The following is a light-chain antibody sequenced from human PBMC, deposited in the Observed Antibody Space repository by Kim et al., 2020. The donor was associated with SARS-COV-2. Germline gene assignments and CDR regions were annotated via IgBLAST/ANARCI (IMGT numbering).Light chain of an antibody. V-gene: IGLV1-47*01. CDR1: SSNIGSNS. CDR3: AAWDDSLSGVV. CDR2: RNN. Sequence: GPRVTISLSGSSSNIGSNSVNWYKQLQGSAPKFLIYRNNQRPSGVPDRFSGAKSGTSASLDISGLRSEDEADYYCAAWDDSLSGVVFGGGTQLTVL. J-gene: IGLJ2*01.